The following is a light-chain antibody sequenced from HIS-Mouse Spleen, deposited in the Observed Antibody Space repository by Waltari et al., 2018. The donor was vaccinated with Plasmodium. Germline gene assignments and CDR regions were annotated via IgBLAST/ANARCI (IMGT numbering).Light chain of an antibody. J-gene: IGKJ1*01. Sequence: DIQMTQSTSTLSASVGDRVTITCRASQSISSRLAWYQQKPGKAPTLLIYKASSLESGVPSRFSGSGSGTEFTLTISSLQPDDFATYYCQQYNSYSWTFGQGTKVEIK. V-gene: IGKV1-5*03. CDR3: QQYNSYSWT. CDR1: QSISSR. CDR2: KAS.